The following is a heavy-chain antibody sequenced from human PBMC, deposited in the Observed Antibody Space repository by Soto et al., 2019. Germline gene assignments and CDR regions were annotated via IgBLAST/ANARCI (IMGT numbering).Heavy chain of an antibody. D-gene: IGHD3-10*01. CDR1: GDFIISMNW. CDR2: IHHSGST. CDR3: ARYDYGSGNDYNIDY. Sequence: SETLSLTCAVSGDFIISMNWWSWVRQPPGKGLEWIGEIHHSGSTNYNPSLKSRVTISVEKSWNQFSLKLSSVTAADTAVYYCARYDYGSGNDYNIDYWGQGILVTVSS. V-gene: IGHV4-4*02. J-gene: IGHJ4*02.